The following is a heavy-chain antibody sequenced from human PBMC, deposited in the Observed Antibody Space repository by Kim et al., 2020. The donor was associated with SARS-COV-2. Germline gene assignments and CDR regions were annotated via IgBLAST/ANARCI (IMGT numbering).Heavy chain of an antibody. D-gene: IGHD5-18*01. CDR3: AKLEYSYGYR. CDR2: ISYDGSNK. V-gene: IGHV3-30*18. J-gene: IGHJ4*02. Sequence: GGSLRLSCAASGFTFSSYGMHWVRQAPGKGLEWVAVISYDGSNKYYADSVKGRFTISRDNSKNTLYLQMNSLRAEDTAVYYCAKLEYSYGYRWGQGTLVT. CDR1: GFTFSSYG.